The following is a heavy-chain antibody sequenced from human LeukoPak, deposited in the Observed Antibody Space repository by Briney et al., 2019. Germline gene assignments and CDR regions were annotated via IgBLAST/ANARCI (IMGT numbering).Heavy chain of an antibody. CDR3: AKGVVVAPDVTPFDY. Sequence: ISYDGSDKYYADSVKGRFTISRDNSKNTLYLQMNSLRAEDTAVYYCAKGVVVAPDVTPFDYWGQGTLVTVSS. J-gene: IGHJ4*02. CDR2: ISYDGSDK. V-gene: IGHV3-30*07. D-gene: IGHD2-2*01.